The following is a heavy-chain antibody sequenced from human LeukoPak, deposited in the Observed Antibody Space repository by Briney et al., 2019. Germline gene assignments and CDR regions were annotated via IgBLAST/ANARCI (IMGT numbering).Heavy chain of an antibody. Sequence: GGSLRLSCAASGFAFSTYGMHWVRQAPGKGLEWMAFVLYDESSKYYADSVKGRFTISRDNSKNTLYLQMNSLRADDTAVYYCAKVGVPAVMELGTRGVATTIELDYWGQGTLVTVSS. J-gene: IGHJ4*02. CDR3: AKVGVPAVMELGTRGVATTIELDY. D-gene: IGHD2-2*01. CDR1: GFAFSTYG. V-gene: IGHV3-30*02. CDR2: VLYDESSK.